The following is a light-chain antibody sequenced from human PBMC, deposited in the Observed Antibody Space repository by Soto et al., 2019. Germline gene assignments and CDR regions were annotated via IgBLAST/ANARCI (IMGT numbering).Light chain of an antibody. CDR3: HQRKSWPRT. J-gene: IGKJ1*01. CDR2: DTS. Sequence: NVLTQAPGTLSLSPGERATLSCRASQSVSRYLTWYQQKPGQGPRVLIYDTSNRATGIPARFSGSGSGTDFTLTISSLEPEDFAVYYCHQRKSWPRTFGQGTKVDIK. CDR1: QSVSRY. V-gene: IGKV3-11*01.